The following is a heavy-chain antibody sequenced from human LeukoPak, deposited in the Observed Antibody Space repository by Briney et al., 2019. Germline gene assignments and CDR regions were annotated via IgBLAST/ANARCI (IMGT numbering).Heavy chain of an antibody. Sequence: SETLSLTCAVNGGSLSGNRWSRIRQPPGKGLEWIGEINHGGDTNYNPSLKSRVSMSVGTSKKQFSLKLNSVTAADTAVYYCARGLFGFDIWGQGTMVTVSS. V-gene: IGHV4-34*01. CDR3: ARGLFGFDI. CDR1: GGSLSGNR. CDR2: INHGGDT. D-gene: IGHD3-16*01. J-gene: IGHJ3*02.